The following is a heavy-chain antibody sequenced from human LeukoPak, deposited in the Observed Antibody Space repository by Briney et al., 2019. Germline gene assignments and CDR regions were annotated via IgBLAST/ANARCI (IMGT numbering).Heavy chain of an antibody. Sequence: SETLSLICTVSGDSASSSRYYWGWIRQHPGKGLEWIGYIYYSGSTYYNPSLKSRVTISVDTSKNQFSLKLSSVTAADTAVYYCARVLVVVKAFDPWGQGTLVTVSS. J-gene: IGHJ5*02. CDR2: IYYSGST. D-gene: IGHD3-22*01. V-gene: IGHV4-31*03. CDR1: GDSASSSRYY. CDR3: ARVLVVVKAFDP.